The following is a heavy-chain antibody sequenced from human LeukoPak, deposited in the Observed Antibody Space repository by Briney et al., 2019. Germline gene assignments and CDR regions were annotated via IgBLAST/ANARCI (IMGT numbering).Heavy chain of an antibody. V-gene: IGHV3-11*06. CDR2: IRSSSRYT. Sequence: GGSLRLAWAAAGFTASDYYMGWIRQAAGKGLEWVSYIRSSSRYTNYADSVKGRLTISRDNAKNSLYLQINSLSAEDTAVYYGARLLAAAGTQVIDYWGQGTLVTVSS. CDR3: ARLLAAAGTQVIDY. D-gene: IGHD6-13*01. J-gene: IGHJ4*02. CDR1: GFTASDYY.